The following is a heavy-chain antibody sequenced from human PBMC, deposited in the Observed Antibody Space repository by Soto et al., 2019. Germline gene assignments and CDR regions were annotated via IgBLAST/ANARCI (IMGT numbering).Heavy chain of an antibody. Sequence: VASVKVSCKASGYTFTSYGISWVRQAPGQGLEWMGWISAYNGNTNYAQKLQGRVTMTTDTSTSTAYMELRSLRSDDTAVYYCAREYDFWSGYYVRVGWFDPWGQGTLVTVSS. V-gene: IGHV1-18*04. J-gene: IGHJ5*02. D-gene: IGHD3-3*01. CDR1: GYTFTSYG. CDR3: AREYDFWSGYYVRVGWFDP. CDR2: ISAYNGNT.